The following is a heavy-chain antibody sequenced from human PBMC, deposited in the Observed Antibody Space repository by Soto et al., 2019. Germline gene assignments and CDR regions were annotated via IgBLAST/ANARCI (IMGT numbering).Heavy chain of an antibody. D-gene: IGHD2-2*01. Sequence: ASVKVSCKASGYTFTSYDINWVRQATGQVLEWMGWMNPNSGNTGYAQKFQGRVTMTRNTSISTAYMELSSLRSEDTAVYYCAWRRIVVVPAAIRAFDIWGQGTMVTVSS. V-gene: IGHV1-8*01. CDR2: MNPNSGNT. J-gene: IGHJ3*02. CDR3: AWRRIVVVPAAIRAFDI. CDR1: GYTFTSYD.